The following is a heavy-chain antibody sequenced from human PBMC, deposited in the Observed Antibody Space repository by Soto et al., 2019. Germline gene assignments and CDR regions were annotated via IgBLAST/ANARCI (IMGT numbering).Heavy chain of an antibody. Sequence: QVQLVESGGGVVQPGRSLRLSCAASGFTFSSYGMHWVRPAPGKGLEWVAVISYDGSNKYYADSVKGRFTISRDNSKNTLYLQMNSLRAEDTAVYYCAKARKVEYSSSGGMDVWGQGTTVTGSS. D-gene: IGHD6-6*01. V-gene: IGHV3-30*18. CDR1: GFTFSSYG. J-gene: IGHJ6*02. CDR3: AKARKVEYSSSGGMDV. CDR2: ISYDGSNK.